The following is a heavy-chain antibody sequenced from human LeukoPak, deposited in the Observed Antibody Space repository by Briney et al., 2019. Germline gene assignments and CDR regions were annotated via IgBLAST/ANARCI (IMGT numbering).Heavy chain of an antibody. J-gene: IGHJ4*02. CDR3: ANGAHIQQGVDY. D-gene: IGHD2-21*01. CDR1: GFTFSSYA. Sequence: EGSLRLSCAASGFTFSSYAMSWVRQAPGKGLEWVSAISGSGGSTYYADSVKGRFTISRDNSKNTLYLQMNSLRAEDTAVYYCANGAHIQQGVDYWGQGPLVTVSS. CDR2: ISGSGGST. V-gene: IGHV3-23*01.